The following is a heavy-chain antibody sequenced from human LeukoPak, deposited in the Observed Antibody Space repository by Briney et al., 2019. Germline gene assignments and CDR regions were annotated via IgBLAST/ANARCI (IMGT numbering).Heavy chain of an antibody. CDR1: GFTFDDYA. V-gene: IGHV3-9*03. Sequence: PGGSLRLSCAASGFTFDDYAMHWVRQAPGKGLEWVSGISWNSGSIGYADSVKGRFTISRDNAKNSLYLQMNSLRAEDMALYYCAKANSGSYGGWFDPWGQGTLVTVSS. CDR3: AKANSGSYGGWFDP. J-gene: IGHJ5*02. D-gene: IGHD1-26*01. CDR2: ISWNSGSI.